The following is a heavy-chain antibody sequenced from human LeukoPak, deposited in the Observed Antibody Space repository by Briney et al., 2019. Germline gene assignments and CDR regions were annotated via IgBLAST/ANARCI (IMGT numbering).Heavy chain of an antibody. CDR2: INHSGSA. D-gene: IGHD3-22*01. V-gene: IGHV4-34*01. CDR1: GGSFSGYY. J-gene: IGHJ4*02. CDR3: AGSYYVSSGYSTDY. Sequence: SETLSLTCAVYGGSFSGYYWSWIRQPPGKGLEWIGEINHSGSANYNPSLKSRVTISVDTSKNQFSLKLSSVTAADTAVYYCAGSYYVSSGYSTDYWGQGTLVTVSS.